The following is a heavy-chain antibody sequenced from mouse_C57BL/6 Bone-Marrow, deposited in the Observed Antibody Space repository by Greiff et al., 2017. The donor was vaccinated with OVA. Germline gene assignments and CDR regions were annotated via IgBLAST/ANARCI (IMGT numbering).Heavy chain of an antibody. CDR1: GFSLTSYG. CDR2: IWSGGST. CDR3: ASRGITTEYFDV. D-gene: IGHD2-4*01. J-gene: IGHJ1*03. V-gene: IGHV2-2*01. Sequence: QVQLKQSGPGLVQPSQSLSITCTVSGFSLTSYGVHWVRQSPGKGLEWLGVIWSGGSTDYNAAFISRLSISKDNSKSQVFFKMNSLQADDTAIYYCASRGITTEYFDVWGTGTTVTVSS.